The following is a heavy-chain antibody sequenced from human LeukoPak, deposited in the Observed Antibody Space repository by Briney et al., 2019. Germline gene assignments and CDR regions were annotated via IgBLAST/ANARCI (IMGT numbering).Heavy chain of an antibody. J-gene: IGHJ3*02. Sequence: ASVKVSCKASGYTFTGYYIHWVRQAPGQGLEWMGWIYPYSGDTNYAQNFQGRVTMTRDTSISTAYMELGSLKSDDTAVYYCARDRNSGSSLDIWGQGTMLTVSS. CDR2: IYPYSGDT. D-gene: IGHD6-6*01. CDR1: GYTFTGYY. CDR3: ARDRNSGSSLDI. V-gene: IGHV1-2*02.